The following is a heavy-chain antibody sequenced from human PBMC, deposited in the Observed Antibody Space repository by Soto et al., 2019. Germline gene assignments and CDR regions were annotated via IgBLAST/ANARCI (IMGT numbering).Heavy chain of an antibody. Sequence: ASVKVSCKASGGTFSSYAISWVRQAPGQGLEWMGGIIPIFGTANYAQKFQGRVTITADESTSTAYMELSSLRSEDTAVYYCARDPTPNVEYPNWFDPWGQGTLVTVSS. CDR3: ARDPTPNVEYPNWFDP. V-gene: IGHV1-69*13. CDR1: GGTFSSYA. D-gene: IGHD2-2*02. CDR2: IIPIFGTA. J-gene: IGHJ5*02.